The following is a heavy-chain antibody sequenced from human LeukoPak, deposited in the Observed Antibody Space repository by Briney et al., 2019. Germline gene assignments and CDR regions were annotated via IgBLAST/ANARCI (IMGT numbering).Heavy chain of an antibody. CDR2: ISGSGGST. V-gene: IGHV3-23*01. D-gene: IGHD6-13*01. CDR1: GFTFSSYA. CDR3: AIPPGYSSGWYEVNY. J-gene: IGHJ4*02. Sequence: GGSLRLSCAASGFTFSSYAMSWVRQAPGKGLEWVSGISGSGGSTYYADSVKGRFTISRDNSRNTLYLQMNSPRAEDTAVYYCAIPPGYSSGWYEVNYWGQGTLVTVSS.